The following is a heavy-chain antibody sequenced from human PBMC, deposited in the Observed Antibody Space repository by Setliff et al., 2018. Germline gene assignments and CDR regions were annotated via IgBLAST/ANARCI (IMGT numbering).Heavy chain of an antibody. CDR2: INSDGSST. V-gene: IGHV3-74*01. CDR1: GFTFSSYW. J-gene: IGHJ6*02. CDR3: AREVNDNFWSGYLYYYGMDV. Sequence: GGSLRLSCAASGFTFSSYWMHWVRQAPGKGLVWVSRINSDGSSTSYADSVKGRFTISRDNAKNTLYLQMNSLRAEDTAVYYCAREVNDNFWSGYLYYYGMDVWGQGTTVTVSS. D-gene: IGHD3-3*01.